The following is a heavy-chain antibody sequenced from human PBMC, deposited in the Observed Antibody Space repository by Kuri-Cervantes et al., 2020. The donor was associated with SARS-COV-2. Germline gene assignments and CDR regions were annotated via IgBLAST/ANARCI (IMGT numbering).Heavy chain of an antibody. J-gene: IGHJ4*02. D-gene: IGHD2-15*01. CDR1: GFTFSSYG. CDR3: AKDMSVVAVAATQADY. V-gene: IGHV3-30*18. Sequence: GESLKISCAASGFTFSSYGMHWVRQAPGKGLEWVAVISYDGNNKYYADSVKGRFTISRDNSKNTLYLQMNSLRAEDTAVYYCAKDMSVVAVAATQADYWGQGTLVTVSS. CDR2: ISYDGNNK.